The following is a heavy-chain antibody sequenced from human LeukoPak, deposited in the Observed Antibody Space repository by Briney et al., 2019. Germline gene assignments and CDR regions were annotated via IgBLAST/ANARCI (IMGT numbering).Heavy chain of an antibody. CDR2: INPNSGDT. D-gene: IGHD3-10*01. J-gene: IGHJ4*02. V-gene: IGHV1-2*06. Sequence: ASVKVSCKASGYTFTSYDINWVRQAPGQGLEWMGRINPNSGDTNYTQKFQGRVTMTRDTSISTAYMELNRLRSDDTAVYYCATYYYGSGSSPFDYWGQGTLVTVSS. CDR3: ATYYYGSGSSPFDY. CDR1: GYTFTSYD.